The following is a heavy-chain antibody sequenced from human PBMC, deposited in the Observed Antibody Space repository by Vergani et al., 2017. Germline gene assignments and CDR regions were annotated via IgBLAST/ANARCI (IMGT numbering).Heavy chain of an antibody. CDR2: IIPIFGIA. CDR1: GGTFSSYA. V-gene: IGHV1-69*17. Sequence: QVQMVQSGAEVKKPGSSVKVSCKASGGTFSSYAISWVRQAPGQGLEWMRGIIPIFGIANYAQKFQGRVTITADKSTSTAYMELSSLRSEDTAVYYCAREGHGDIVATTPPKNYYYYGMDVWGQGTTVTVSS. D-gene: IGHD5-12*01. CDR3: AREGHGDIVATTPPKNYYYYGMDV. J-gene: IGHJ6*02.